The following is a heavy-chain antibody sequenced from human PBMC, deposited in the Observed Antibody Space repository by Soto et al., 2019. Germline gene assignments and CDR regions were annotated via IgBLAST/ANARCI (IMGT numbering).Heavy chain of an antibody. D-gene: IGHD1-26*01. CDR1: GFTFSSYA. V-gene: IGHV3-23*01. CDR2: LGGNGDYT. CDR3: AKERIGSGSYYLADY. Sequence: GGSLRLSCAASGFTFSSYAMSWVRQAPGKGLEWVSVLGGNGDYTYYADSVKGRFTISRDNSKKTLDLQMNSLRAEDTAVYYCAKERIGSGSYYLADYGGQGIMVTVLL. J-gene: IGHJ4*02.